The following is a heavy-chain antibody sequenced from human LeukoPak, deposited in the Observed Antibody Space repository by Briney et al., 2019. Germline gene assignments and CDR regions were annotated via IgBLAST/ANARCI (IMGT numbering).Heavy chain of an antibody. CDR2: IYTSGST. J-gene: IGHJ6*03. CDR1: GGSISSYY. D-gene: IGHD2-2*01. CDR3: ARDRPEGFCSSTSCYGTYYYYMDV. Sequence: NSSETLSLXCTVSGGSISSYYWSWIRQPAGKGLEWIGRIYTSGSTSYNPSLKSRVTMSVDTSKNQFSLKLSSVTAADTAVYYCARDRPEGFCSSTSCYGTYYYYMDVWGKGTTVTVSS. V-gene: IGHV4-4*07.